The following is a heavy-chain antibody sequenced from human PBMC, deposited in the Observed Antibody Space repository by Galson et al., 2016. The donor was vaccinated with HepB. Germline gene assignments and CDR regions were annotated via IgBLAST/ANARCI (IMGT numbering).Heavy chain of an antibody. CDR2: INSDGTST. V-gene: IGHV3-74*01. CDR3: ARGQGGYSSSWHDY. Sequence: SLRLSCAASGFTISTYRMHWVRQAPGKGLVWVSRINSDGTSTSYADSVKGRFTISRDNAKNTLYLQMNSLRAEDTAVYYCARGQGGYSSSWHDYWGQGTLVTVSS. D-gene: IGHD6-13*01. J-gene: IGHJ4*02. CDR1: GFTISTYR.